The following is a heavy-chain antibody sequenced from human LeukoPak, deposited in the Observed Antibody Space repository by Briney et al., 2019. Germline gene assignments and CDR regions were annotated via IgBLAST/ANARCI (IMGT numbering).Heavy chain of an antibody. Sequence: SETLSLTCTVSGGSISSYYWSWIRQPPGKGLEWIGYIYYSGSTNYNPSLKSRVTISVDTSKNHCSLRLSSVNAADTAVYYCARRDDTSGYSYDYWGQGTLVTVSS. CDR1: GGSISSYY. CDR2: IYYSGST. J-gene: IGHJ4*02. D-gene: IGHD3-22*01. V-gene: IGHV4-59*08. CDR3: ARRDDTSGYSYDY.